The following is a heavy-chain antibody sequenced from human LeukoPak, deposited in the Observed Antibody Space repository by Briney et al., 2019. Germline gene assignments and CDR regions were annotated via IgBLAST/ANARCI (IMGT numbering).Heavy chain of an antibody. CDR1: GGSISSYY. CDR2: IYTSGST. CDR3: ARAIAVAYKDAFDI. D-gene: IGHD6-19*01. J-gene: IGHJ3*02. V-gene: IGHV4-4*07. Sequence: SETLSLTCTVSGGSISSYYWSWIRQPAGKGLEWIGRIYTSGSTNYNPSLKSRVTISVDESKNQFSLKLSSVTAADTAVYYCARAIAVAYKDAFDIWGQGTMVTVSS.